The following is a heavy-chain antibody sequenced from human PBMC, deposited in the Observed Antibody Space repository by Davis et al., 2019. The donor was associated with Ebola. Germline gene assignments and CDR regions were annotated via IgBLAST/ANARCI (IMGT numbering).Heavy chain of an antibody. CDR3: AKDRGRNSGNYGLDY. Sequence: PGGSLRLSCAASGFTFTTYAMGWVRQAPGKGLEWVSGISASGDRTYQAESVKGRFTVSRDNSKNTLYLQMNSLRAEDTAVYYCAKDRGRNSGNYGLDYWGQGTLVTVSS. CDR2: ISASGDRT. J-gene: IGHJ4*02. V-gene: IGHV3-23*01. D-gene: IGHD3-10*01. CDR1: GFTFTTYA.